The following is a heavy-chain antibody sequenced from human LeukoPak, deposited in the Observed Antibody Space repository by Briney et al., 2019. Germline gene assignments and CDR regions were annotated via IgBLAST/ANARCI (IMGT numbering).Heavy chain of an antibody. CDR1: GFIFTSYS. CDR3: ARDHEGVVGTTGAIDY. J-gene: IGHJ4*02. V-gene: IGHV3-21*01. Sequence: KPGGSLRLSCAASGFIFTSYSMSWVRQAPGKGLEWVSSISTSSSYIYYADSVKGRFTISRDNAKNTLYLPMKSLKAEDTAMYYCARDHEGVVGTTGAIDYRGQGTLVTVSS. D-gene: IGHD1-26*01. CDR2: ISTSSSYI.